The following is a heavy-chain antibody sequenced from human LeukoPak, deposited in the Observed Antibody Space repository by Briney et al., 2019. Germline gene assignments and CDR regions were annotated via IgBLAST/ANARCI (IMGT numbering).Heavy chain of an antibody. V-gene: IGHV3-7*01. CDR2: IKPDGSAQ. Sequence: GSLRLSCATSGFTLSSNWMSWVRHVPGRGLDWVANIKPDGSAQYYAASVKGRFTVSRDNAKNSVYLQMNSLRVEDTAVYYCARANNSSWHNWGQGTLVTVSA. CDR1: GFTLSSNW. D-gene: IGHD6-13*01. CDR3: ARANNSSWHN. J-gene: IGHJ4*02.